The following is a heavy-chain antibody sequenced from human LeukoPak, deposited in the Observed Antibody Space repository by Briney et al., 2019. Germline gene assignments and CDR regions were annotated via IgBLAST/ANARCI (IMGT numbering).Heavy chain of an antibody. CDR2: VQNDGSDK. V-gene: IGHV3-30*02. CDR3: AKVGEWEPLDY. Sequence: GGSLRLFCAASGFTFSNYAMHWVRQTPGKGLEWVSFVQNDGSDKFFADSVKGRFTISRDNSKNTLYLQMNSLRTEDTAVYYCAKVGEWEPLDYGGQGNPVTVSS. J-gene: IGHJ4*02. D-gene: IGHD1-26*01. CDR1: GFTFSNYA.